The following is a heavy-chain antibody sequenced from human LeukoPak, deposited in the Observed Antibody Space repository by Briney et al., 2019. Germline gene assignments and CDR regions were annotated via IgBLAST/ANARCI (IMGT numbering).Heavy chain of an antibody. CDR3: ARGRRDGYNLLDAFDI. Sequence: PGGSLKLSCAASGFNFSTYSMNWVRQAPGKGLEWVSSISSSSIYIYYADSLKGRFTIPRDNAKNSLFLQMNSLRAEDTAVYYCARGRRDGYNLLDAFDIWGQGTVVTVSS. CDR1: GFNFSTYS. J-gene: IGHJ3*02. D-gene: IGHD5-24*01. CDR2: ISSSSIYI. V-gene: IGHV3-21*01.